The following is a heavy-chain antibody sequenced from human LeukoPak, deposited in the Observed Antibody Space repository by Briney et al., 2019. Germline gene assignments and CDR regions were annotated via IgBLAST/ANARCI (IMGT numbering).Heavy chain of an antibody. CDR1: GFTFSEYY. J-gene: IGHJ3*02. Sequence: GGSLRLSCAASGFTFSEYYMSWIRQAPGKGLEWVSFITSSSGYTNYADSVKDRFTISRDNAKNSLYLQMSSLRAEDTAVYYCARVLGNEDAFDIWGQGTMVTVSS. D-gene: IGHD1-1*01. V-gene: IGHV3-11*05. CDR2: ITSSSGYT. CDR3: ARVLGNEDAFDI.